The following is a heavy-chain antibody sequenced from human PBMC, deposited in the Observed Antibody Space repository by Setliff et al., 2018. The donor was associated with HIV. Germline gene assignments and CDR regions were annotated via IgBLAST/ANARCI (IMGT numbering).Heavy chain of an antibody. CDR2: IYYSGST. V-gene: IGHV4-39*01. CDR1: GGSISSSSYY. J-gene: IGHJ4*02. D-gene: IGHD3-3*01. Sequence: SETLSLTCTVSGGSISSSSYYWGWIRQPPGKGLEWIGSIYYSGSTYYNPSLKSRVTISVDTSKKQFSLKLSSVTAADTAVYYCARREAYYDLWSGYYIYRGQGTLVTVSS. CDR3: ARREAYYDLWSGYYIY.